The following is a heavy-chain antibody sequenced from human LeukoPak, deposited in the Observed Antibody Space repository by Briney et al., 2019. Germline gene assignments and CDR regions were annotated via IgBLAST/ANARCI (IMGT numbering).Heavy chain of an antibody. D-gene: IGHD6-13*01. V-gene: IGHV3-23*01. J-gene: IGHJ4*02. CDR1: GITFNNYV. Sequence: PGGSLRLSCVASGITFNNYVMSWVRQAPGKGLEWVSGISGSGSATYYADFAKGRFTISRDNSKNTLSLQMNSLRTEDAAVYFCAKARSNTWYEFDYWGQGTLVTVSS. CDR3: AKARSNTWYEFDY. CDR2: ISGSGSAT.